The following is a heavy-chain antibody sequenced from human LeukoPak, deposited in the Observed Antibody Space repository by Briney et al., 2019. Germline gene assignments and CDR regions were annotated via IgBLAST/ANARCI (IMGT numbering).Heavy chain of an antibody. D-gene: IGHD6-13*01. V-gene: IGHV4-39*01. CDR3: ARWGVAAAGTGFDP. CDR1: GGSISSSSYY. Sequence: SETLSLTCTVSGGSISSSSYYWGWIRQPPGKGLEWIGSIYYSGSTYYNPSLKSRVTISVDTSKNQFSLKLSSVTAADTAVYYCARWGVAAAGTGFDPWGQGTLVTVSS. CDR2: IYYSGST. J-gene: IGHJ5*02.